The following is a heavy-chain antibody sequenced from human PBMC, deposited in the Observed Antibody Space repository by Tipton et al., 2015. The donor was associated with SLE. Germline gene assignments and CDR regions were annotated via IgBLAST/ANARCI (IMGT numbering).Heavy chain of an antibody. CDR3: ARDRREYYDILTGGPDY. J-gene: IGHJ4*02. CDR1: GFTFSSYA. D-gene: IGHD3-9*01. Sequence: SLRLSCAASGFTFSSYAMSWVRQAPGKGLEWVSAISGSGGSTYYADSVKGRFTISRDNSKNTLYLQMNSLRAEDTAVYYCARDRREYYDILTGGPDYWGQGTLVTVSS. V-gene: IGHV3-23*01. CDR2: ISGSGGST.